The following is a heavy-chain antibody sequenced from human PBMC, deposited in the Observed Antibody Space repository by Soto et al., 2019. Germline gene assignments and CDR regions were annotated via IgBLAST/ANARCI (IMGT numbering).Heavy chain of an antibody. V-gene: IGHV4-31*11. D-gene: IGHD2-15*01. CDR2: IYYSGST. J-gene: IGHJ3*02. CDR3: ARYCSGGSCYAFDI. Sequence: SETLSLTCAVYGRSISSGGYYWSWIRQHPGKGLEWIGYIYYSGSTYYNPSLKSRVTISVDTSTNQFSLKLSSVTAADTAVYYCARYCSGGSCYAFDIWGKGTMVTVSS. CDR1: GRSISSGGYY.